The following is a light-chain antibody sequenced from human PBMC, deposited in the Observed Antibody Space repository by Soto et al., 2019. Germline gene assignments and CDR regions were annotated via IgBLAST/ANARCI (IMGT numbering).Light chain of an antibody. Sequence: EIVLSQSPPTLSLSHGERATLSCRASQSVDSYLAWYQQKPGQAPRLLIYDASNRATGVPARFSGSGSGTDFTLTISSPEPEDFAVYYCQQRINWPPWTLGQGTRWIS. CDR1: QSVDSY. CDR3: QQRINWPPWT. CDR2: DAS. J-gene: IGKJ1*01. V-gene: IGKV3-11*01.